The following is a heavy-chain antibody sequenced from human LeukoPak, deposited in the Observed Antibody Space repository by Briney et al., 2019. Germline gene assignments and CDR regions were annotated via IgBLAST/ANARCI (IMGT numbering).Heavy chain of an antibody. V-gene: IGHV4-59*01. D-gene: IGHD2-2*01. J-gene: IGHJ5*02. CDR1: GGSISSYY. CDR2: IYYSGST. CDR3: ARARSSTSDNWFDP. Sequence: SETLSLTCTVSGGSISSYYWSWIRQPPGKGLEWIGYIYYSGSTNYNPSLKSRVTISVDTSKNQFSLKLSSVTAADTAVYYCARARSSTSDNWFDPWGQGTLVTVSS.